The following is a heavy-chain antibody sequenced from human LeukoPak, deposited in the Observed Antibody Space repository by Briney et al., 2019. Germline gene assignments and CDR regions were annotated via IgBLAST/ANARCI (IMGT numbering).Heavy chain of an antibody. CDR1: GYAFTRSA. CDR2: INTNTGNP. V-gene: IGHV7-4-1*02. D-gene: IGHD6-19*01. J-gene: IGHJ4*02. Sequence: ASVTVSCKASGYAFTRSALNWVRQAPGQGLEWMGWINTNTGNPTYAQGFTGRFVFSLDTSVSTTYLYISSLEAEDTAIYYCATDLKKGDSGCFDYWGQGTLVTVSS. CDR3: ATDLKKGDSGCFDY.